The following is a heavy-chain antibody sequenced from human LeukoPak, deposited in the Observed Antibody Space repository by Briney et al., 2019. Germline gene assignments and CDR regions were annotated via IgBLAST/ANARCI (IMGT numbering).Heavy chain of an antibody. Sequence: PSETLSLTCAVYGGSFSGYYWSWIRQPPGKGLEWIGEINHSGSTNYNPSLKSRVTISVDTSKNQFSLKLSSVTAADTAVYYCARDSEYSSFYGMDVWGQGTTVTVSS. CDR1: GGSFSGYY. V-gene: IGHV4-34*01. D-gene: IGHD6-6*01. CDR2: INHSGST. CDR3: ARDSEYSSFYGMDV. J-gene: IGHJ6*02.